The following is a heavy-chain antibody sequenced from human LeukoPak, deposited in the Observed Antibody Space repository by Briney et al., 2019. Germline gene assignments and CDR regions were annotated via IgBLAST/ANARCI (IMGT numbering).Heavy chain of an antibody. CDR1: GGSISSSSYY. V-gene: IGHV4-39*07. Sequence: SETLSLTCTVSGGSISSSSYYWGWIRQPPGKGLEWIGSISYSGSTYYNPSLKSRVTISVDTSKNQFSLKLSSVTAADTAVYYCARGGLSYDSSSWFDYWGQGTLVTVSS. J-gene: IGHJ4*02. D-gene: IGHD3-22*01. CDR3: ARGGLSYDSSSWFDY. CDR2: ISYSGST.